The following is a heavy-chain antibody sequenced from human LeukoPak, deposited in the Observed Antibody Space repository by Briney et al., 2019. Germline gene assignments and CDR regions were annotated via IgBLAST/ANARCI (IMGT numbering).Heavy chain of an antibody. D-gene: IGHD6-19*01. CDR2: IYSGGST. V-gene: IGHV3-53*01. CDR3: AKLTRAVAVHYYYGMDV. J-gene: IGHJ6*02. Sequence: GGSLRLSCAASGFTVSSNYMSWVRQAPGKGLEWVSVIYSGGSTYYADSVKGRFTISRDNSKNTLYLQMNSLRAEDTAVYYCAKLTRAVAVHYYYGMDVWGQGTTVTVSS. CDR1: GFTVSSNY.